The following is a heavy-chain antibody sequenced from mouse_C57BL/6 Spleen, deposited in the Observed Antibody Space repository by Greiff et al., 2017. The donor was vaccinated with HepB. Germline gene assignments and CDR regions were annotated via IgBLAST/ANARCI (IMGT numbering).Heavy chain of an antibody. J-gene: IGHJ4*01. V-gene: IGHV1-26*01. D-gene: IGHD1-1*01. Sequence: EVQLQQSGPELVKPGASVKISCKASGYTFTDYYMNWVKQSHGKSLEWIGDINPNNGGTSYNQKFKGKATLTVDKSSSTAYMELRSLTSEDSAVYYCARAPYYGSAMDYWGQGTSVTVSS. CDR3: ARAPYYGSAMDY. CDR2: INPNNGGT. CDR1: GYTFTDYY.